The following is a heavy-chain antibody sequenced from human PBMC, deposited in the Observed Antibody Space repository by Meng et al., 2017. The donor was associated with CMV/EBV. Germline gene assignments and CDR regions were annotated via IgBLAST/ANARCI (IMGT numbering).Heavy chain of an antibody. CDR3: ARAAVDLSKDYFDY. Sequence: VPVPETGPGLRMASATRSLTRTCSCCSFTSYYWSLILQPAGKGPEWVRRIHTSGSTNYNPSLKSRVTMSVPTSKNQFSLKLSSVTAADTAVYYCARAAVDLSKDYFDYWGQGTLVTVSS. CDR1: CCSFTSYY. CDR2: IHTSGST. D-gene: IGHD2-15*01. J-gene: IGHJ4*02. V-gene: IGHV4-4*07.